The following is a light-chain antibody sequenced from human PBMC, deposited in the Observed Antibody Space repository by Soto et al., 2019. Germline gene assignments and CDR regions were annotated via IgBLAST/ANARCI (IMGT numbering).Light chain of an antibody. CDR1: QSVSNNY. CDR3: QQYGSSGT. J-gene: IGKJ1*01. Sequence: EIVLTQSPGTLARSALERGTLSCSASQSVSNNYLAWYQQKPGQAPRLLVYGASNRATGIPDRFSGSGSGTDFTLTISRLEPEDFAVYYCQQYGSSGTFGQGTKVDIK. V-gene: IGKV3-20*01. CDR2: GAS.